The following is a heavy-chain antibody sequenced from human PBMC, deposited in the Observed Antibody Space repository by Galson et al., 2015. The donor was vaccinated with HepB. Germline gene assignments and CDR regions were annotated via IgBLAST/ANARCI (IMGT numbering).Heavy chain of an antibody. J-gene: IGHJ3*02. D-gene: IGHD4-23*01. CDR2: INPSGGST. V-gene: IGHV1-46*01. CDR1: GYTFTSYY. CDR3: ASGGGNHNDAFDI. Sequence: SVKVSCKASGYTFTSYYMHWVRQAPGQGLEWMGIINPSGGSTSYAQKFQGRVTMTRDTSTSTVYMELSSLRSEDTAVYYCASGGGNHNDAFDIWGQGTMVTVSS.